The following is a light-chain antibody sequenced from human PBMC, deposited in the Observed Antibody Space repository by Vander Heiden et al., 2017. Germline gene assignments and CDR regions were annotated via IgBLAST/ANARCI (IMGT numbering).Light chain of an antibody. CDR1: QSVSSY. CDR3: QQRSNWPPSIT. V-gene: IGKV3-11*01. CDR2: DVS. Sequence: EIVLTQSPATLSLSPGERATLSCRASQSVSSYLAWDQQKPGQAPRHLIYDVSKRATGIPARFSGSGSGTDFNLTISGRESEDFAVYYCQQRSNWPPSITFGQGKRLEIK. J-gene: IGKJ5*01.